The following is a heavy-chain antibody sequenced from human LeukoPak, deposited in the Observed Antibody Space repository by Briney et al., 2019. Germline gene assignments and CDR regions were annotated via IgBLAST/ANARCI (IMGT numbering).Heavy chain of an antibody. Sequence: YPSETLSLTCTVSGGSIRSGDYSWNWIRQHPGKGLEWIGYIYYSGSTYYNPSLTSRVTMSVDTSKNQFSLKLSSVTAADTAVYYCASTAYGGNSYFDYWGQGTLVTVSS. D-gene: IGHD4-23*01. CDR2: IYYSGST. CDR3: ASTAYGGNSYFDY. V-gene: IGHV4-31*03. J-gene: IGHJ4*02. CDR1: GGSIRSGDYS.